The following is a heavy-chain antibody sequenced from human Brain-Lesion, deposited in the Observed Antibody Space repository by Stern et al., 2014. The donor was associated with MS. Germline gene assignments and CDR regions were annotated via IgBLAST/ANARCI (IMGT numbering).Heavy chain of an antibody. CDR1: GGSISSGSDY. V-gene: IGHV4-61*02. D-gene: IGHD5-18*01. Sequence: QVQLVESGPGLVKPSQTLSLTCTVSGGSISSGSDYWSWIRQPLGKGLEWIGRIHPSGSAFYTPSLTSRVTISINHSTQPLSLELNSATAADTAIYYCASGYRIFDYWGQGILVTVSS. CDR3: ASGYRIFDY. CDR2: IHPSGSA. J-gene: IGHJ4*02.